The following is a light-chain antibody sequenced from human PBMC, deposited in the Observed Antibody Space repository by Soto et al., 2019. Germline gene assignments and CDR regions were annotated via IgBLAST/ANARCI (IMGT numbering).Light chain of an antibody. J-gene: IGLJ3*02. CDR3: YSYAGSRLWV. Sequence: QSALTQPASVSGSPGQSITISCTGTSSDVGSHNLVSWYQQHPGKAPKLMIYEGSKRPSGVSNRFSGSKSGNTASLTISGLQAEDEADYYCYSYAGSRLWVFGGGTKLTVL. CDR1: SSDVGSHNL. CDR2: EGS. V-gene: IGLV2-23*01.